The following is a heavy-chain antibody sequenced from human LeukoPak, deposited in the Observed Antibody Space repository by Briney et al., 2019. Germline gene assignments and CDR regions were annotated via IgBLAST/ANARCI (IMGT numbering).Heavy chain of an antibody. V-gene: IGHV1-69*05. CDR1: GYTFTSYY. CDR3: ARDSVTTSSFDY. CDR2: IIPIFGTA. Sequence: GASVKVSCKASGYTFTSYYMHWVRQAPGQGLEWMGGIIPIFGTANYAQKFQGRVTITTDESTSTAYMELSSLRSEDTAVYYCARDSVTTSSFDYWGQGTLVTVSS. J-gene: IGHJ4*02. D-gene: IGHD4-17*01.